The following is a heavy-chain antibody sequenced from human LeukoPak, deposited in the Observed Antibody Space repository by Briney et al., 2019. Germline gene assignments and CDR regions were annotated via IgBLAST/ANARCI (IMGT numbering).Heavy chain of an antibody. Sequence: PSETLSRTCTLSGGSISNYYWSWIRQPPGKGLEWIGNIFYSGSTNYNPSLKSRVTISLDTSKNQFSLKLTSVSAADTAVYYCAREGGSYYHWFDPWGQGTLVTVSS. J-gene: IGHJ5*02. V-gene: IGHV4-59*01. CDR3: AREGGSYYHWFDP. CDR1: GGSISNYY. CDR2: IFYSGST. D-gene: IGHD1-26*01.